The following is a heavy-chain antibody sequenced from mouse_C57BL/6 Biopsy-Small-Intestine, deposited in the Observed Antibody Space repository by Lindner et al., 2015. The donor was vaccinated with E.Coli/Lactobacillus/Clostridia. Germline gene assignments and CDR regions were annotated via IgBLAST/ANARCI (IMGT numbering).Heavy chain of an antibody. CDR3: TTGIRRNYFSMDY. CDR2: IDPENGDT. D-gene: IGHD1-2*01. J-gene: IGHJ4*01. CDR1: DFNIKDDY. V-gene: IGHV14-4*01. Sequence: VQLQESGPELVKPGASVKLSCTASDFNIKDDYMHWVKQRPEQGLEWIGWIDPENGDTKYASKFRGKATLTSDTSSNTAYLQLSSLTSEDTAVYYCTTGIRRNYFSMDYWGQGTSVTVSS.